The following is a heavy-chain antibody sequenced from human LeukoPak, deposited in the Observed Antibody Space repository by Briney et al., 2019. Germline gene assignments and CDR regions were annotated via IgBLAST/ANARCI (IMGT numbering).Heavy chain of an antibody. V-gene: IGHV3-21*01. Sequence: GGSLRLSCTASGFTFTIFSMSWVRQAPGKGLEWVSWISSTSNSVYYAGSVKGRFTITIDNAKNSLYLQMNSLRVEDTAVYYCAREKWKLLHLFDYSGQGTLVTVSS. CDR1: GFTFTIFS. D-gene: IGHD1-26*01. CDR2: ISSTSNSV. J-gene: IGHJ4*02. CDR3: AREKWKLLHLFDY.